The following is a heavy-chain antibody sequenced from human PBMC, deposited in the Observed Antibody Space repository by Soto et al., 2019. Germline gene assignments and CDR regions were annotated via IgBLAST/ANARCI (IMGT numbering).Heavy chain of an antibody. CDR1: GFTFSDYY. Sequence: LRLSCAASGFTFSDYYMSWIRQAPGKGLEWVSYISSSSSYTNYADSVKGRFTISRDNAKNSLYLQMNSLRAEDTAVYYCAKAPNTMVSLDIWGQGTMVTVSS. CDR3: AKAPNTMVSLDI. CDR2: ISSSSSYT. D-gene: IGHD3-10*01. V-gene: IGHV3-11*06. J-gene: IGHJ3*02.